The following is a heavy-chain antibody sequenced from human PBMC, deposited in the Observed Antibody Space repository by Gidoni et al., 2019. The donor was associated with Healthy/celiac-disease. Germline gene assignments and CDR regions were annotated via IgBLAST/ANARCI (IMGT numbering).Heavy chain of an antibody. CDR2: ISGSGGST. V-gene: IGHV3-23*01. J-gene: IGHJ6*02. CDR1: GFTFRSYA. Sequence: EVQRLESGGGLVQPGGSLRLSCAASGFTFRSYAMSWVRQAPGKGLEWVSAISGSGGSTYYADSVKGRFTISRDNSKNTLYLQMNSLRAEDTAVYYCAKENEYDFWSGSYGMDVWGQGTTVTVSS. CDR3: AKENEYDFWSGSYGMDV. D-gene: IGHD3-3*01.